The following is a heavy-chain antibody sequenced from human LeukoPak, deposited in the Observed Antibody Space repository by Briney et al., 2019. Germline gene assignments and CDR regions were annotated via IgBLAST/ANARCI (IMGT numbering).Heavy chain of an antibody. D-gene: IGHD4-17*01. CDR2: IYYSGST. Sequence: SETLSLTCTVSGGSISSSSYYWGWIRQPPGKGLEWIGSIYYSGSTYYNPSLKSRVTISVDTSKNQFSLKLSSVTAADTAVYYCARHYVTTPNDAFDIWGQGTMATVSS. CDR1: GGSISSSSYY. J-gene: IGHJ3*02. CDR3: ARHYVTTPNDAFDI. V-gene: IGHV4-39*01.